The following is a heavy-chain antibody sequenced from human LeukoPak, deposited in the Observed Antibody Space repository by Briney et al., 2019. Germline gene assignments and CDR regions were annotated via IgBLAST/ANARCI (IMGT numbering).Heavy chain of an antibody. D-gene: IGHD3-16*01. CDR2: ISTSVNP. J-gene: IGHJ6*03. V-gene: IGHV4-61*02. CDR3: ARAPGGRRAYYMDV. CDR1: GGSISSGSYY. Sequence: SQTLSLTCTVSGGSISSGSYYWNWIRQPAGKGLEWIGRISTSVNPNYNPSLKSRVTISVDTSKNQFSLKLNSVTAADTAVYYCARAPGGRRAYYMDVWGKGTTVTISS.